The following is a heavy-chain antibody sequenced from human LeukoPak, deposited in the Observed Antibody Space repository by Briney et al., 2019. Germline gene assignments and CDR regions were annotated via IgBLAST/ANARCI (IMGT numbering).Heavy chain of an antibody. V-gene: IGHV3-23*01. J-gene: IGHJ4*02. CDR1: GFTFSSYG. CDR2: ISGSGGST. Sequence: GGSLRLSCAASGFTFSSYGMSWVRQAPGKGLEWVSAISGSGGSTYYADSVKGRFTISRDNAKNSLYLQMNSLRAEDTAVYYCARKDYGDYWGQGTLVTVSS. CDR3: ARKDYGDY.